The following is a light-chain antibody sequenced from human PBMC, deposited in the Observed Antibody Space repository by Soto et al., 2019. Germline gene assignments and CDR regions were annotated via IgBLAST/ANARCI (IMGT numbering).Light chain of an antibody. J-gene: IGLJ3*02. Sequence: NFMLTQPHSVSESPGKTVRISCTRSNGNIASNYVQWYQQRPGGPPTTVIHQDSQRPSGVPDRFSGSLDASSNSAFLTISGLTTDDEADYYCQSYYDVDLWVFGGGTKVTVL. CDR1: NGNIASNY. CDR3: QSYYDVDLWV. V-gene: IGLV6-57*01. CDR2: QDS.